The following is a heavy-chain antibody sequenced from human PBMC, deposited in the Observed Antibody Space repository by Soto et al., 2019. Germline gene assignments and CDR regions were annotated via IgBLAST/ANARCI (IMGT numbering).Heavy chain of an antibody. V-gene: IGHV4-59*01. Sequence: QVQLQESGPGLVKPSETLSLTCTVSGGSISSYYWSWIRQPPGKGLEWIGYIYYSGSTNYNPSLQSRVTRSVDTSKNQFSLKLSSVTAADTAVYYCARAYYYDSSGYYTIDYWGQGTLVTVSS. D-gene: IGHD3-22*01. CDR2: IYYSGST. J-gene: IGHJ4*02. CDR3: ARAYYYDSSGYYTIDY. CDR1: GGSISSYY.